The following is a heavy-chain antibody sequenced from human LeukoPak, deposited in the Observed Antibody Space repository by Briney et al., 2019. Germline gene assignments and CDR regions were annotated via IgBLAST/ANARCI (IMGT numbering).Heavy chain of an antibody. CDR3: ARVIGSYGDSAY. CDR1: GFTFRSFS. CDR2: ITSTSGSM. J-gene: IGHJ4*02. V-gene: IGHV3-48*02. D-gene: IGHD4-17*01. Sequence: GGSLRLSCAASGFTFRSFSMNWVRQAPGKGLEWISYITSTSGSMYYADSVKGRFTISRDNAKNSLYLQMDSLRDEDTAVYYCARVIGSYGDSAYWGQGTLVTVSS.